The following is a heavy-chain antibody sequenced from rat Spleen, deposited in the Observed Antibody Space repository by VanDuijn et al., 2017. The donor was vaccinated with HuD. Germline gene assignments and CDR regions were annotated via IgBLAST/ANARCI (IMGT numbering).Heavy chain of an antibody. D-gene: IGHD1-1*01. CDR3: ARWDYYSPRWYFDF. J-gene: IGHJ1*01. Sequence: VQLKESGPGLVKPSQSLSLTCSVTVYSITSSYRWNWIRKFPGNKLEWMGYINGAGSTNYNPSLKSRISITRDTSKNQFFLQVNSVTTEDTATYFCARWDYYSPRWYFDFWGPGTMVTVSS. CDR2: INGAGST. CDR1: VYSITSSYR. V-gene: IGHV3-3*01.